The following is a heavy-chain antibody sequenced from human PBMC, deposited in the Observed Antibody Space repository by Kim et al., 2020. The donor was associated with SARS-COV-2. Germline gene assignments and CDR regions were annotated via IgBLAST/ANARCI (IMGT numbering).Heavy chain of an antibody. CDR3: ARGGFARHPRLKVSYFDY. V-gene: IGHV4-34*01. Sequence: SETLSLTCAVYGGSFSGYYWSWIRQPPGKGLEWIGEINHSGSTNYNPSLKSRVTISVDTSKNQFSLKLSSVTAADTAVYYCARGGFARHPRLKVSYFDYWGQGTLVTVSS. CDR2: INHSGST. CDR1: GGSFSGYY. D-gene: IGHD3-16*01. J-gene: IGHJ4*02.